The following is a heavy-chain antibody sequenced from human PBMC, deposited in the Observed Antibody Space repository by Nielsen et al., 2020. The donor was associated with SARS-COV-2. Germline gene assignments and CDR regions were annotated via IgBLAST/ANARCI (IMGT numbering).Heavy chain of an antibody. J-gene: IGHJ4*02. V-gene: IGHV3-23*01. CDR1: GFTLDNYA. CDR2: ISGAGAHT. Sequence: GVLKISCAASGFTLDNYALNWVRLAPGKGLEWVSAISGAGAHTYYADSVRGRFTISRDNSRNTLYLQMNSLRAEDTAVYYCAKDGGGWHTSGWYYFDYWGQGTLVTVSS. CDR3: AKDGGGWHTSGWYYFDY. D-gene: IGHD6-19*01.